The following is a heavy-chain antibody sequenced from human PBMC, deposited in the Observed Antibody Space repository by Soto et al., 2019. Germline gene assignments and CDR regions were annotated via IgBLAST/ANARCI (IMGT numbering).Heavy chain of an antibody. CDR2: IYYRGST. V-gene: IGHV4-39*01. CDR1: GDSISTSTYY. J-gene: IGHJ4*02. CDR3: ARQTNPSGDPEQFDY. Sequence: QLQLQESGPGLVKPSETLSLTCTVSGDSISTSTYYWGWIRQPPGKGLEWIGCIYYRGSTYYNPSLKRRVTIPVDASKDQFSLKLSSVTAADTAMYYCARQTNPSGDPEQFDYWGQGTVVTVSS. D-gene: IGHD4-17*01.